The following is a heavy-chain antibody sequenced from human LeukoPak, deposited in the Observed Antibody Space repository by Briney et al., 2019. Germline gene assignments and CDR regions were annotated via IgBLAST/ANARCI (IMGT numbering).Heavy chain of an antibody. Sequence: SETLSLTCTVSGGTISSYYWSWIRQPPGKGLEWIGYIYYSGSTNYNPSLKSRVTISVDTSKNQFSLKLSSVTAADTAVYYCARGPASSWDYYYYGMDVWGQGTTVTVSS. D-gene: IGHD6-13*01. CDR1: GGTISSYY. V-gene: IGHV4-59*01. CDR2: IYYSGST. J-gene: IGHJ6*02. CDR3: ARGPASSWDYYYYGMDV.